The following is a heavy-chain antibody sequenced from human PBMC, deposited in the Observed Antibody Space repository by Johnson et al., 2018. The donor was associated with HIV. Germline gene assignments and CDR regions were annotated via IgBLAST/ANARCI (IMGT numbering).Heavy chain of an antibody. J-gene: IGHJ3*01. CDR3: AKRGDLYDSTASFDAFEV. Sequence: MQLVESGGGVVQPGRSLRLSCAASGFTFSNYAMHWVRQAPGKGLKWVSGISWNSGSIGYADSVKGRFTISRDNSRDTLFLEMNSLRVEDTAVYYCAKRGDLYDSTASFDAFEVWGQGTTVIVSS. D-gene: IGHD5/OR15-5a*01. CDR1: GFTFSNYA. CDR2: ISWNSGSI. V-gene: IGHV3-30*18.